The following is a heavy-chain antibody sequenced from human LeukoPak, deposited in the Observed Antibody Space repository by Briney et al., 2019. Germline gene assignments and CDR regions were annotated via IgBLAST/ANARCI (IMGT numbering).Heavy chain of an antibody. D-gene: IGHD2-21*02. V-gene: IGHV4-4*07. CDR3: ARTYCGGDCYYFDY. CDR2: IYPSGST. CDR1: GGSISSYY. Sequence: SETLSLTCTVSGGSISSYYWSWIRQPAGKGLEWIGRIYPSGSTNYNPSLKSRVTMSVDTSKNQFSLKLSSVTAADTAVYYCARTYCGGDCYYFDYWGQGTLVTVSS. J-gene: IGHJ4*02.